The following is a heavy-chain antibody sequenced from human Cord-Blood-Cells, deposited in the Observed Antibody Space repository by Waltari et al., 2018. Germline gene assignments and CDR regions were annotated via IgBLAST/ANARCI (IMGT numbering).Heavy chain of an antibody. D-gene: IGHD1-1*01. V-gene: IGHV3-53*02. J-gene: IGHJ4*02. Sequence: EVQLAETGGGLIQPGRSVRFPCPHSGLTVIRTVPIWVRQAPGKGMEWVSVIYSGGRTYYADTVKGRFTISRDNSKNPLYLQMNSLGAEDTSVYYCAGARTGHFDYWGQGTLVTVSS. CDR2: IYSGGRT. CDR1: GLTVIRTV. CDR3: AGARTGHFDY.